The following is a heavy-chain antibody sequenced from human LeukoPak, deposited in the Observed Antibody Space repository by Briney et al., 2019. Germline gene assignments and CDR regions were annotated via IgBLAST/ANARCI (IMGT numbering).Heavy chain of an antibody. J-gene: IGHJ4*02. D-gene: IGHD3-3*01. CDR3: ARRLWSGHPLDY. Sequence: GGPLRLSCAASGFTFSSYAMTWGRQAPGKGLEWVSTISSSGDNAYYADSVKGRFTISRDNSRNTLYLQMSSLRAEDTAVYYCARRLWSGHPLDYWGQGTLVTVSS. CDR1: GFTFSSYA. CDR2: ISSSGDNA. V-gene: IGHV3-23*01.